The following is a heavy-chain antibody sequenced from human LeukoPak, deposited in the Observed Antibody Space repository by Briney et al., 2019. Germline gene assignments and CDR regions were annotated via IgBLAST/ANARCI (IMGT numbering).Heavy chain of an antibody. D-gene: IGHD3-16*02. CDR1: GFTFRNYA. V-gene: IGHV3-23*01. J-gene: IGHJ5*02. CDR2: VNTNGGST. CDR3: VREDFAYVSETYRYWFDP. Sequence: PGGSLRLSCAASGFTFRNYAMNWVRRAPGKGLEWVSTVNTNGGSTYYAASVKGRFTVSRDNSANTLSLQMNSLTVADTAIYYCVREDFAYVSETYRYWFDPWGQGTLVTVSS.